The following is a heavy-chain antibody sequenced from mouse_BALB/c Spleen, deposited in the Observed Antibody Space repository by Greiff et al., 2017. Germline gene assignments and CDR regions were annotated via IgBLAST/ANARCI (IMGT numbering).Heavy chain of an antibody. CDR2: INPYNGAT. V-gene: IGHV1-31*01. J-gene: IGHJ4*01. D-gene: IGHD2-10*01. CDR3: ANAYYGNYGAMDY. CDR1: GYSFTGYY. Sequence: EVMLVESGPELVKPGASVKISCKASGYSFTGYYMHWVKQSHVKSLEWIGRINPYNGATSYNQNFKDKASLTVDKSSSTAYMELHSLTSEDSAVYYCANAYYGNYGAMDYWGQGTSVTVSS.